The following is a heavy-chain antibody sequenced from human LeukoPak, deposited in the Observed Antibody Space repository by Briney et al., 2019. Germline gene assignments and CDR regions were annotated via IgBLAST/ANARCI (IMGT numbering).Heavy chain of an antibody. CDR2: INPNSGGT. CDR3: ARYRFVGYDSSGYYPDY. CDR1: GYTFTGYY. Sequence: VASVKVSCKASGYTFTGYYMHWVRQAPGQGLEWMGWINPNSGGTNYAQKFQGRVTMTRDTSISTAYMELSRLRSDDTAVYYCARYRFVGYDSSGYYPDYWGQGTLVTVSS. D-gene: IGHD3-22*01. V-gene: IGHV1-2*02. J-gene: IGHJ4*02.